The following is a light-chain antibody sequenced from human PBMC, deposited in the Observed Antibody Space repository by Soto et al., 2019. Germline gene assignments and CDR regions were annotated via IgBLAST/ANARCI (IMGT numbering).Light chain of an antibody. J-gene: IGLJ2*01. V-gene: IGLV2-14*01. CDR3: SSYTSSSTVV. CDR1: SSDVGGYNY. CDR2: EVS. Sequence: QSALTQPASVSGSPGQSITISCTGTSSDVGGYNYVSWYQQHPGKAPKLMIYEVSNRPLGVSNRFSGSKSGNTASLTISGLQAEDEAGYYCSSYTSSSTVVFGGGTKLTVL.